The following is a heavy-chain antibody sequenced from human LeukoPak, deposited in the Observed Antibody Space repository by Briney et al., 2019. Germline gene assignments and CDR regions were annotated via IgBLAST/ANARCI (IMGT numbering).Heavy chain of an antibody. CDR1: GYTFTGYY. CDR2: INPKSGGT. J-gene: IGHJ4*02. Sequence: ASVKVSCKASGYTFTGYYVHWVRQAPGQGLEWLGWINPKSGGTNYAQKFQGRVTMTRDTSISTAYMELSGLRSDDTAVYFCAGAPVGLGSYYFDYWGQGTLVTVSS. V-gene: IGHV1-2*02. D-gene: IGHD4-23*01. CDR3: AGAPVGLGSYYFDY.